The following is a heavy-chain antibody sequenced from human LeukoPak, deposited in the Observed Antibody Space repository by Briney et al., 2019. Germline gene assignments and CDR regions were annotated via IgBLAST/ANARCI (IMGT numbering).Heavy chain of an antibody. CDR2: IYYSGST. Sequence: PSETLSLTCTVSGGSISSSSYYWGWIRQPPGKGLEWIGSIYYSGSTYYNPSLKSRVTISIDTSKNQFSLKLSSVTAADTAVYYCATESSPDDYWGQGTLVTVSS. CDR3: ATESSPDDY. CDR1: GGSISSSSYY. V-gene: IGHV4-39*07. J-gene: IGHJ4*02. D-gene: IGHD1-14*01.